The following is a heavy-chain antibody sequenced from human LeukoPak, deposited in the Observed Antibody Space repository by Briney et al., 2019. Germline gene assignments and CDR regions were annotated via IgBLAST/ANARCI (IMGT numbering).Heavy chain of an antibody. D-gene: IGHD5-18*01. V-gene: IGHV3-33*01. CDR3: ARGEAHVTAMGY. CDR2: IWYAGSNK. Sequence: PGGSLRLSCAASGFTFSSYGMHWVRQAPGKGLEWVAVIWYAGSNKYYADSVKGRFTISRDNSKNTLYLQMNSLRAEDTAVYYCARGEAHVTAMGYWGQGTLVTVSS. J-gene: IGHJ4*02. CDR1: GFTFSSYG.